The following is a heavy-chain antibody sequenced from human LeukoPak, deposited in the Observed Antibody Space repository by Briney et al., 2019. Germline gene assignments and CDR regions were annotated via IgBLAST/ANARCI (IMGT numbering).Heavy chain of an antibody. Sequence: PGRSLRLSCAASGFTFDDYAMHWVRQAPGKGLEWVSGISWNSGSIGYADSVKGRFTISRDNAKNSLYLQMNSLRAEDTALYYCAGVFQLITGIDAFDIWGQGTMVTVSS. CDR1: GFTFDDYA. CDR3: AGVFQLITGIDAFDI. J-gene: IGHJ3*02. V-gene: IGHV3-9*01. D-gene: IGHD1-20*01. CDR2: ISWNSGSI.